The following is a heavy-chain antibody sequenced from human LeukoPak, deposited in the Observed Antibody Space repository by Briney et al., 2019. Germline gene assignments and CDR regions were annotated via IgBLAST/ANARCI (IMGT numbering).Heavy chain of an antibody. J-gene: IGHJ4*02. V-gene: IGHV1-2*02. D-gene: IGHD1-26*01. CDR3: ARESGSYPHFDY. Sequence: ASVKVSCKASGYTFTSYGISWVRQAPGQGLEWMGWINPNSGGTNYAQKFQGRVTMTRDTSISTAYMELSSLRAADTAVYYCARESGSYPHFDYWGQGTLVTVSS. CDR2: INPNSGGT. CDR1: GYTFTSYG.